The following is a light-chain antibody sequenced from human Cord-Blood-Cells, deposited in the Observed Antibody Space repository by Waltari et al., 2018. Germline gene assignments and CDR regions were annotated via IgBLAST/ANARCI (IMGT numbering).Light chain of an antibody. CDR1: QSISSY. V-gene: IGKV1-39*01. J-gene: IGKJ2*01. CDR2: AAS. Sequence: DIQMTQSPSSLSASVGDRVTIPCRASQSISSYLNWYQQKPGKAPKLLIYAASSLQSGVPSRFSGSVSGTDFTLTIGSLQPEDFATDYCQQSYSTPYTFGQGTKLEIK. CDR3: QQSYSTPYT.